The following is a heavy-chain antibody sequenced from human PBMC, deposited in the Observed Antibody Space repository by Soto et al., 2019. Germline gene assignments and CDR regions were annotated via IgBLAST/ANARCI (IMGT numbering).Heavy chain of an antibody. CDR3: ARDPVDLFGYMDV. CDR2: IIPLLKTV. V-gene: IGHV1-69*06. J-gene: IGHJ6*02. Sequence: QEELVPSGAEVKKPGSSVNVSCKASGGTFASYSITWVRQAPGQRLEWMGAIIPLLKTVNYAQKFQGRVTITGDRSTSTVYMDLSRLRSDDTAVYYCARDPVDLFGYMDVWGHGTTVTVS. CDR1: GGTFASYS. D-gene: IGHD6-25*01.